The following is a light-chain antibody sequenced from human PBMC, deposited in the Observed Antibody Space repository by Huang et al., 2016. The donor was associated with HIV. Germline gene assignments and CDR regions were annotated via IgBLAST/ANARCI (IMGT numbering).Light chain of an antibody. Sequence: EIVLTQSPGTLSLSPGERATLSCRASQSVSSSSLAWYQQIPGQVPRLLIYAASTRATGIPARFSGSESGTDFTLTISRLEPEDFAVYYCQQYGSSPYTFGQGTKLEIK. CDR2: AAS. CDR3: QQYGSSPYT. V-gene: IGKV3-20*01. CDR1: QSVSSSS. J-gene: IGKJ2*01.